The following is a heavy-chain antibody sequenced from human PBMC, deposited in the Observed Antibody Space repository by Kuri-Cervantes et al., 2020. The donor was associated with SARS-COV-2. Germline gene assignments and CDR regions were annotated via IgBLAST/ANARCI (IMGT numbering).Heavy chain of an antibody. Sequence: GGSLRLSCAASGFTVSSNYMSWVRQAPGKGLEWVSVIYSGGSTYYADSVKGRFTISRDNSKNTLYLQMGSLRAEDMAVYYCARDLYYDFWSGRRPSYYMDVWGKGTTVTVSS. CDR2: IYSGGST. CDR1: GFTVSSNY. D-gene: IGHD3-3*01. J-gene: IGHJ6*03. CDR3: ARDLYYDFWSGRRPSYYMDV. V-gene: IGHV3-66*02.